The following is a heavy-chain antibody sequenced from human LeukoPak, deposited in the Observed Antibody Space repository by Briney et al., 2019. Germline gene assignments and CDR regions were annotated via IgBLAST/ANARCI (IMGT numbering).Heavy chain of an antibody. D-gene: IGHD2/OR15-2a*01. V-gene: IGHV3-7*01. Sequence: GGSLRLSCVDSGFSFRSYWMSWVRQAPGKGLEWVANTKQDDSEKYYVDSVKGRFSISRDNAKNSLYLQMNSLRVEDTAVYYCARDEPSPDSTDLDYWGQGTLVTVSS. J-gene: IGHJ4*02. CDR2: TKQDDSEK. CDR3: ARDEPSPDSTDLDY. CDR1: GFSFRSYW.